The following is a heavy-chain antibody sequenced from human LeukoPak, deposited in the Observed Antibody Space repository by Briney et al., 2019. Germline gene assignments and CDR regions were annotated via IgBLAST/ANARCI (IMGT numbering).Heavy chain of an antibody. Sequence: GESLKISCKGSGYSFTSYWIGWVRQMPGKGLEWMGIIYPGDSDTRYSPSFQGQVTISADKSISTAYLQWSSLKASDTAMYYCASSPEYGGNSGVFDIWGQGTMVTVSS. V-gene: IGHV5-51*01. D-gene: IGHD4-23*01. CDR1: GYSFTSYW. J-gene: IGHJ3*02. CDR3: ASSPEYGGNSGVFDI. CDR2: IYPGDSDT.